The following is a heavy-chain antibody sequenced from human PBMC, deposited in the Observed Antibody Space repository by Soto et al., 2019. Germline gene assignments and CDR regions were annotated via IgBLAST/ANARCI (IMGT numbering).Heavy chain of an antibody. V-gene: IGHV3-66*01. D-gene: IGHD3-9*01. CDR3: ARSDYDILTGSAFDP. Sequence: GGSLRLSCAASGFTVSSNYMSWVRQAPGKGLEWVSVIYSGGSTYYADSVKGRFTISRDNSKNTLYLQMNSLRAEDTAVYYCARSDYDILTGSAFDPWGQGTLVTVSS. CDR1: GFTVSSNY. CDR2: IYSGGST. J-gene: IGHJ5*02.